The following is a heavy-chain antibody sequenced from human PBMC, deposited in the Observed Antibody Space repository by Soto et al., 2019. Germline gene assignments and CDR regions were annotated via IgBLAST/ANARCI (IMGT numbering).Heavy chain of an antibody. J-gene: IGHJ3*02. Sequence: GGSLRLSCAASGFTFSSYAMSWVRQAPGKGLEWVSAISGSGGSTYYADSVKGRFTISRDNSKNTLYLQMNSLRAEDTAVYYCAKFIIAVAGARDAFDIWGQGTMVTVSS. V-gene: IGHV3-23*01. CDR1: GFTFSSYA. D-gene: IGHD6-19*01. CDR3: AKFIIAVAGARDAFDI. CDR2: ISGSGGST.